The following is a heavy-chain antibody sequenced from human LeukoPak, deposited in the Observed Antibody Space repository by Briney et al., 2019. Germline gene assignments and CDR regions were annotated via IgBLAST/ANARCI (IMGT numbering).Heavy chain of an antibody. CDR2: IYTSGST. J-gene: IGHJ3*02. Sequence: SETLSLTCTVSGGSISSYYWSWIRQPAGKGLEGIGRIYTSGSTNYNPSLKSRVTISVDTSKNQFSLKLSSVTAADTAVYYCARVESYPLRNAFDIWGQGTMVTVSS. CDR1: GGSISSYY. V-gene: IGHV4-4*07. D-gene: IGHD1-14*01. CDR3: ARVESYPLRNAFDI.